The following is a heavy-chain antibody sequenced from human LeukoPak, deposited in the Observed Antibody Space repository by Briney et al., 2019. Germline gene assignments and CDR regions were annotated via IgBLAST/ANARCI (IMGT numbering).Heavy chain of an antibody. D-gene: IGHD3-16*01. CDR3: VCLGLGGLSLD. J-gene: IGHJ4*02. Sequence: GGSLRLSCAASGFTFSSYGMSWVRQAPGKGLEWVSAISGSGGSTYYADSVKGRFTISRDNSKNTLYLQMNSLRVEDTAVYYCVCLGLGGLSLDWGQGTLVTVSS. CDR2: ISGSGGST. V-gene: IGHV3-23*01. CDR1: GFTFSSYG.